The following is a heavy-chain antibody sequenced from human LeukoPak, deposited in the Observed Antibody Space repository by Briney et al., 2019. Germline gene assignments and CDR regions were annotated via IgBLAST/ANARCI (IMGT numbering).Heavy chain of an antibody. CDR3: ARQLYSGYDPDY. J-gene: IGHJ4*02. CDR2: IGPSDSYT. Sequence: GESLKISCKGSGYSFTSYWISWVRQMPGKGLEWMGRIGPSDSYTNYSPSFQGHVTISADKSISTAYLQWSSLKASDTAMYYCARQLYSGYDPDYWGQGTLVTVSS. CDR1: GYSFTSYW. V-gene: IGHV5-10-1*01. D-gene: IGHD5-12*01.